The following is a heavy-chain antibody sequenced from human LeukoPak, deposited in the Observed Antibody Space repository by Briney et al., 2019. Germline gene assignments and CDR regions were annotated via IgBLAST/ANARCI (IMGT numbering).Heavy chain of an antibody. CDR3: STDFSHFDFSSGYYSY. Sequence: GGSLRLSCAASGFGFNNAWMIWVRQTPGKGLEWGGRIKSNLDDGTADYATPVKGRFIVPRDDSKNTLYLQMSSLKIEDTAVYYCSTDFSHFDFSSGYYSYWGQGTLVTV. D-gene: IGHD3-3*01. V-gene: IGHV3-15*01. J-gene: IGHJ4*02. CDR2: IKSNLDDGTA. CDR1: GFGFNNAW.